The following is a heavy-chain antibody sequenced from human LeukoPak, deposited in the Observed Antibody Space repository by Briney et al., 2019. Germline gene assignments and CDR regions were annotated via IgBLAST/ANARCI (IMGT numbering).Heavy chain of an antibody. J-gene: IGHJ4*02. Sequence: SETLSLTCAVSGGSISSSNWWSWVRQPPGKGLEWIGSIYYSGSTYYNPSLKSRVTISVDTSKSQFSLKLSSVTAADTAVYYCATLGYSYGTDYWGQGTLVTVSS. CDR2: IYYSGST. CDR1: GGSISSSNW. D-gene: IGHD5-18*01. CDR3: ATLGYSYGTDY. V-gene: IGHV4-4*02.